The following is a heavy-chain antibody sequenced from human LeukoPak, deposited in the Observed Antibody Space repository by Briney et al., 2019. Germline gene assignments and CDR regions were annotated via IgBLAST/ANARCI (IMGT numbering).Heavy chain of an antibody. J-gene: IGHJ4*02. CDR1: GFMFHDYA. V-gene: IGHV3-43*02. D-gene: IGHD6-19*01. CDR2: ISGDGGST. Sequence: GGSLRLSCAGPGFMFHDYAIHWVRQAPGKGLEWVSLISGDGGSTFYADSVKGRFTISRGNSKNSLYLQMNSLRSDDTALYYCARESESSGWYDYWGQGTLVTVSS. CDR3: ARESESSGWYDY.